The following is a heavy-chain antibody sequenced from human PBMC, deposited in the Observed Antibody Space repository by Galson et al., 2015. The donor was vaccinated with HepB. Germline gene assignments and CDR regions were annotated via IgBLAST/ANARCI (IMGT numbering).Heavy chain of an antibody. V-gene: IGHV7-4-1*02. CDR3: AISGVPYYDILTGYPSSYYYYGMDV. Sequence: SVKVSCKASGYTFTSYAMNWVRQAPGQGLEWMGWINTNTGNPTYAQGFTGRFVFSLDTSVSTAYLQISSLKAEDTAVYYCAISGVPYYDILTGYPSSYYYYGMDVWGQGTTVTVSS. CDR2: INTNTGNP. J-gene: IGHJ6*02. D-gene: IGHD3-9*01. CDR1: GYTFTSYA.